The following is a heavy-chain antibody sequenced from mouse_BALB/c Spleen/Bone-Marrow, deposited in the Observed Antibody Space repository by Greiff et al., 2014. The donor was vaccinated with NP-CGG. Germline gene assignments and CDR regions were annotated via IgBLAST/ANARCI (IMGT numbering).Heavy chain of an antibody. CDR1: GYTFTSYV. CDR2: INPYNDGT. D-gene: IGHD2-14*01. Sequence: EVQLQESGPELVKPGASVKMSCKASGYTFTSYVMHWVKQKPGQGLEWIGHINPYNDGTKYNEKFKGMATLTSDRSSSTAYMELSSLTSEDSAVYYCAKGGNYRYDFDYWGQGTTLTVSS. CDR3: AKGGNYRYDFDY. V-gene: IGHV1-14*01. J-gene: IGHJ2*01.